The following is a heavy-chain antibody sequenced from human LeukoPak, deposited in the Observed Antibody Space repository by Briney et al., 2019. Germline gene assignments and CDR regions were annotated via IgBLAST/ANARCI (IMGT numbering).Heavy chain of an antibody. J-gene: IGHJ3*02. D-gene: IGHD1-26*01. Sequence: GGSLRLSCAASGFTFSSYAMTWVRQAPGKGLEWVATIRVDGSTEYPVDSMKGRFTISRDNAKNSLHLQMNSLRAKDTAVYYCATYSGPDKWDASDMWGQGTLVTVSS. CDR2: IRVDGSTE. CDR3: ATYSGPDKWDASDM. V-gene: IGHV3-7*01. CDR1: GFTFSSYA.